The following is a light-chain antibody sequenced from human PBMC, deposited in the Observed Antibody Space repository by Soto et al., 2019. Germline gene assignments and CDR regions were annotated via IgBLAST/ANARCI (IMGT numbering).Light chain of an antibody. CDR2: DVS. V-gene: IGLV2-11*01. CDR3: CSYAGSYTLVV. CDR1: SSDVGGHNY. J-gene: IGLJ1*01. Sequence: QSVLTQPRSVSGSPGQSVTISCTGTSSDVGGHNYVSWYQQHPGKAPKLMIYDVSKRPSGVPDRFSGSKSGNTASLTISGLQAEDEADYYCCSYAGSYTLVVFGTGTKVTVL.